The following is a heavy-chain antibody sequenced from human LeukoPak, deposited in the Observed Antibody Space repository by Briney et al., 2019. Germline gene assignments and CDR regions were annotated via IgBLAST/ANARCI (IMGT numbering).Heavy chain of an antibody. CDR3: ARDNPYYYLY. CDR1: GYTFKNYG. J-gene: IGHJ4*02. Sequence: ASVKVSCKASGYTFKNYGISWVRQATGQGLEWMGWISCYNGDTKYTQKLQGRVTMTTDTFTSTAYMELRSLRSDDTAVYYCARDNPYYYLYWGQGTLVTVSS. CDR2: ISCYNGDT. V-gene: IGHV1-18*01. D-gene: IGHD3-22*01.